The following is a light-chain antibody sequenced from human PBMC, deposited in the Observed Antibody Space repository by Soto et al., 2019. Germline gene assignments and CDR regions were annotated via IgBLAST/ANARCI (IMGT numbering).Light chain of an antibody. CDR2: DAS. J-gene: IGKJ4*01. Sequence: DIQMTQSTSTLSASVGDRVTITCRASQSISSWLAWYQQKPGKAPKLLIYDASSLESGVPSRFSGSGSGTEFTLTISSLQPDDFATYYCQQYNSYSLTFGGGTKVDIK. CDR1: QSISSW. V-gene: IGKV1-5*01. CDR3: QQYNSYSLT.